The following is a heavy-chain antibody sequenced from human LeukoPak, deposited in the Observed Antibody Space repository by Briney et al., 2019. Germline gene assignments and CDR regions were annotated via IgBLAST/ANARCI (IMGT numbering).Heavy chain of an antibody. CDR1: GGSISSYY. CDR2: IYYSGST. CDR3: ARGRPPGSYYFDY. D-gene: IGHD7-27*01. V-gene: IGHV4-59*01. J-gene: IGHJ4*02. Sequence: SETLSLTCTVSGGSISSYYWSWIRQPPGKGLEWIGYIYYSGSTNYNPSLKSRVTISVDTSKNQFSLKLSSVTAADTAVYYCARGRPPGSYYFDYWGQGTLVTVSS.